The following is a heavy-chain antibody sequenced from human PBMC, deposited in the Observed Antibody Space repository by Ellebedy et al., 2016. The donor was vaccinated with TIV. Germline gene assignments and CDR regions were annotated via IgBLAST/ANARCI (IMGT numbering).Heavy chain of an antibody. V-gene: IGHV3-48*01. J-gene: IGHJ5*02. CDR3: AKSFTANWCDP. Sequence: GESLKISCAASGFTLSSYSMNSVRQAPGRGLEWVSYISSSSNTIYYADSVNGRFTISRDNAKNSLYLQMNSLRAEDTAVYYCAKSFTANWCDPWGQGTLVTVSS. CDR2: ISSSSNTI. CDR1: GFTLSSYS.